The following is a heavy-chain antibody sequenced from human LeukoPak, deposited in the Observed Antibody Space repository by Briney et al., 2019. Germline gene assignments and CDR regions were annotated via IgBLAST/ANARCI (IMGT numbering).Heavy chain of an antibody. V-gene: IGHV1-69*04. CDR2: IIPILGIA. CDR3: ARLQNSGYEY. CDR1: GGTFSSYA. D-gene: IGHD5-12*01. J-gene: IGHJ4*02. Sequence: SVKVSCKASGGTFSSYAISWVRQAPGQGLEWMGRIIPILGIANYAQKFQGRVTITADKSTSTAYMELCSLRSEDTAVYYCARLQNSGYEYWGQGTLVTVSS.